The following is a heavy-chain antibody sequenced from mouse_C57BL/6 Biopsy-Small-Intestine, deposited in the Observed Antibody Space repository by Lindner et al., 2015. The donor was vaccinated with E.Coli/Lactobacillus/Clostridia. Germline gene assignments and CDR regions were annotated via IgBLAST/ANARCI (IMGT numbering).Heavy chain of an antibody. V-gene: IGHV1-84*02. CDR1: GKTLSGFY. J-gene: IGHJ2*01. CDR2: ISRDSGDT. Sequence: SVKVSCKASGKTLSGFYIHWIRQAPGQGLEWMGWISRDSGDTNYAQKFQGRVTMTRDTSITTTYMELSSLRSDDTAVYYCARGIRNYDVLTGLYSYYFDYWGQGTLVTVSS. CDR3: ARGIRNYDVLTGLYSYYFDY. D-gene: IGHD2-4*01.